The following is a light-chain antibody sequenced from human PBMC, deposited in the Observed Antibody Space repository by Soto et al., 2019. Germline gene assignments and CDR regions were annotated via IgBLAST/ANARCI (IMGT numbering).Light chain of an antibody. CDR1: QSVSSE. V-gene: IGKV3-15*01. CDR2: GAS. CDR3: QQYNSGPYT. J-gene: IGKJ2*01. Sequence: EIMMTQSPATLSVSPGDRATLSCWARQSVSSELAWYQQKPGQAPRLLIYGASTRATGVPARFSGSGSGTEFTLTISSLQSEDFAVYYCQQYNSGPYTFGQGTKLEIK.